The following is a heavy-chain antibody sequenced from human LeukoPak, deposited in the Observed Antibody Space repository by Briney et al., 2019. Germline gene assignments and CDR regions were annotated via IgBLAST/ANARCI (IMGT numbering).Heavy chain of an antibody. CDR1: GDSISSSSHY. CDR2: IYYSGSI. J-gene: IGHJ6*03. CDR3: ARVSSRRMYYFYYMDV. D-gene: IGHD2/OR15-2a*01. Sequence: SETLSLTCTVSGDSISSSSHYWGWIRQPPGRGLEWIGSIYYSGSIYYNPSLKSRVTISVDTSKNQFSLRLSSVTAADTAVYSCARVSSRRMYYFYYMDVWGTGTTVTVSS. V-gene: IGHV4-39*07.